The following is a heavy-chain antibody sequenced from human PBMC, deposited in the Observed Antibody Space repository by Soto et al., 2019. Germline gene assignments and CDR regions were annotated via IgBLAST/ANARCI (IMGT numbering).Heavy chain of an antibody. Sequence: QVQLVQFGAEVEKPGASVKVSCKASGYTFTNYAVHLVRQAPGQRLEWMGWINAGNGNTRYSQKFQGRVTITRDTSARTAYMELSSLRSEDTAVYYCARGHLAVVPVASWYFYMDVWGKGTTVTVSS. CDR3: ARGHLAVVPVASWYFYMDV. CDR2: INAGNGNT. CDR1: GYTFTNYA. D-gene: IGHD2-2*01. V-gene: IGHV1-3*01. J-gene: IGHJ6*03.